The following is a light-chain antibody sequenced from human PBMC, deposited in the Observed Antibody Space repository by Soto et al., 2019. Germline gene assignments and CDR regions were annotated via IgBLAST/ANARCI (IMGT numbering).Light chain of an antibody. Sequence: QSVLTQPASVSGSPGQSITISCTGTSSDVGGYNYVSWYQQHPGKAPKFMIYDVSNRPSGVSNRFSGSKSGNTASLTISGLQAEDEADYYCSSYTSISTVIFGGGTKLTVL. CDR2: DVS. V-gene: IGLV2-14*01. J-gene: IGLJ2*01. CDR3: SSYTSISTVI. CDR1: SSDVGGYNY.